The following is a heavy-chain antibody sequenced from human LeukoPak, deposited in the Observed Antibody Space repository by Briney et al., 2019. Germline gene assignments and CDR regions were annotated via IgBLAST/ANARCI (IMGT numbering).Heavy chain of an antibody. J-gene: IGHJ4*02. Sequence: GGSLRLSCAASGFIVSSTYMSWVRQAPGKGLEWVSFLHTDDTTYYADSVKGRFTISKDKSKNTLYFQMNSLKVDDTAVYYCARGTQVRAAAFRNLGQGTLVTVSS. CDR1: GFIVSSTY. CDR2: LHTDDTT. CDR3: ARGTQVRAAAFRN. D-gene: IGHD2-15*01. V-gene: IGHV3-53*01.